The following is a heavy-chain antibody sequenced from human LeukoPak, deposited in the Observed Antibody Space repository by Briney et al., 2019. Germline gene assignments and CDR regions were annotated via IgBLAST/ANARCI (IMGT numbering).Heavy chain of an antibody. CDR1: GGSISTYY. Sequence: SETLSVTCTVSGGSISTYYWNWIRQPPGKGLEWIGYIYFSGSINYNRSLKSRVTISVDTSKNQFSLRLNSVTAADTAVYYCARGTGSYFTPYYFDYWSQGTLVTVSS. V-gene: IGHV4-59*01. CDR2: IYFSGSI. CDR3: ARGTGSYFTPYYFDY. D-gene: IGHD1-26*01. J-gene: IGHJ4*02.